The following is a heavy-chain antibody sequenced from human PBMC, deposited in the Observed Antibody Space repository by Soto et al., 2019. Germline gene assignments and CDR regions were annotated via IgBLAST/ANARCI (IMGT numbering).Heavy chain of an antibody. V-gene: IGHV3-30*04. J-gene: IGHJ5*02. CDR2: ISYDERHE. Sequence: QVQLVESGGGVVQAGRSLRLSCAASGYNFRSYAMHWVRQAPGKGLEWVAVISYDERHEYYADSVKGRFTISRENSKNTLYLQMNSLRGDDTAVYYCARAGYSSSWNWFDPWGQGTQVTVSS. CDR3: ARAGYSSSWNWFDP. CDR1: GYNFRSYA. D-gene: IGHD6-13*01.